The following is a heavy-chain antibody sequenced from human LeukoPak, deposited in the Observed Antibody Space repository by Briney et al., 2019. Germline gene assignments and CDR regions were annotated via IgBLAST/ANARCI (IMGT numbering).Heavy chain of an antibody. CDR1: GYTFTSYA. Sequence: ASMKVSCKASGYTFTSYAMHWMRQAPGQRLEWMGWINAGNGNTKYSQKFQGRVTITRDTSASTAYMELSSLRSEDTAVYYCAREAGYCSSTSCYGLGSFDYWGQGTLVTVSS. V-gene: IGHV1-3*01. CDR2: INAGNGNT. J-gene: IGHJ4*02. CDR3: AREAGYCSSTSCYGLGSFDY. D-gene: IGHD2-2*03.